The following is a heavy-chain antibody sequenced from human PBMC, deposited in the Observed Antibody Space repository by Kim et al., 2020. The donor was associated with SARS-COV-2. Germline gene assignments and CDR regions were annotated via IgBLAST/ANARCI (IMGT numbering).Heavy chain of an antibody. Sequence: SVKVSCKASGGTFSSYAISWVRQAPGQGLEWMGGIIPIFGTANYAQKFQGRVTITADESTSTAYMELSSLRSEDTAVYYCAKSPELLWFGELSFLRVWFDPWGQGTLVTVSS. CDR1: GGTFSSYA. J-gene: IGHJ5*02. CDR3: AKSPELLWFGELSFLRVWFDP. D-gene: IGHD3-10*01. V-gene: IGHV1-69*13. CDR2: IIPIFGTA.